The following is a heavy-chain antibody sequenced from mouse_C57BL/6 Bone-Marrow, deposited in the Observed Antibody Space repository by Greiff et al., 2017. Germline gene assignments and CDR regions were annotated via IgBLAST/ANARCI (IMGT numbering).Heavy chain of an antibody. CDR2: INPYNGGT. V-gene: IGHV1-19*01. J-gene: IGHJ4*01. Sequence: SGPVLVKPGASVKMSCKASGYTFTDYYMNWVKQSHGKSLEWIGVINPYNGGTSYNQKFKGKATLTVDKSSSTAYMELNSLTSEDSAVYYCARGAREAMDYWGQGTSGTVSS. CDR3: ARGAREAMDY. D-gene: IGHD3-3*01. CDR1: GYTFTDYY.